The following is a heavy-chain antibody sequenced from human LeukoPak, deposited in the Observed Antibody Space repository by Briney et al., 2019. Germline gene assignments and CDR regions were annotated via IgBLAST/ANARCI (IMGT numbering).Heavy chain of an antibody. D-gene: IGHD5-18*01. J-gene: IGHJ4*02. CDR2: ISGSGDST. V-gene: IGHV3-23*01. Sequence: GGSLRLSCAASGFTFSSYAMSWVRQAPGKGLEWVSAISGSGDSTCYADSVKGRFTVSRDNSKNTLYLQMNSLRAEDTAVYHCAKDQGRGYSYIYSDYWGQGTLVTVS. CDR3: AKDQGRGYSYIYSDY. CDR1: GFTFSSYA.